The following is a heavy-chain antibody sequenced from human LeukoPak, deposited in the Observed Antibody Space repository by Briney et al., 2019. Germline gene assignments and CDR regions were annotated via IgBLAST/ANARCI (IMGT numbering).Heavy chain of an antibody. V-gene: IGHV3-7*03. D-gene: IGHD6-19*01. CDR1: GFTFSSYW. CDR2: IKQDGSEK. CDR3: ARGDSSGYYYFDY. J-gene: IGHJ4*02. Sequence: GGSLRLSCAASGFTFSSYWMSWVRQAPGKGLEWVANIKQDGSEKYYVDSVKGRFTISRDNSKNTLYLQMNSLRAEDTAVYYCARGDSSGYYYFDYWGQGTLVTVSS.